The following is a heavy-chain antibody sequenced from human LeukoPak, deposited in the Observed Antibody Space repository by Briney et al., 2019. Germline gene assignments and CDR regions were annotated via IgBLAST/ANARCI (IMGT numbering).Heavy chain of an antibody. CDR3: ARDTRHSYGRYFDH. Sequence: SETLSLTCSVSGDSISTYHWNWIRKPPGKGLEWIAVMKSSGNSNYNPSLKSRVTMFVDTSKNHSVLNLRSVTAADTAVYYCARDTRHSYGRYFDHWGQGMLVTVSS. J-gene: IGHJ4*02. V-gene: IGHV4-59*01. CDR2: MKSSGNS. CDR1: GDSISTYH. D-gene: IGHD1-1*01.